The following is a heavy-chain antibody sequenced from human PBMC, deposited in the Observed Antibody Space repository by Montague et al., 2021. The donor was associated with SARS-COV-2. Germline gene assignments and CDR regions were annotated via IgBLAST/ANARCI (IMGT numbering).Heavy chain of an antibody. CDR1: GFTFGDYA. Sequence: SLRLSCAGSGFTFGDYAMSWVRQAPGKGLQWVGIIRARAYGGTTDYAASVKGRFTISRDDSSSVAYLQLNSLKTEDTAVYYCTSNASPYYGVDVWGQGTTVTVSS. V-gene: IGHV3-49*04. CDR2: IRARAYGGTT. CDR3: TSNASPYYGVDV. J-gene: IGHJ6*02. D-gene: IGHD2-2*01.